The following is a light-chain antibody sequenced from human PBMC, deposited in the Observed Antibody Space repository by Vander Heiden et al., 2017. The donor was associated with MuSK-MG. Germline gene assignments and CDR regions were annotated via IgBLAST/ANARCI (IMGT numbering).Light chain of an antibody. CDR1: TGAVSSGLY. Sequence: QAVVTQEPSLTVSPGGTVTLNCGSSTGAVSSGLYPYWLQTKPGQPPRILIFDTRKRPSWTPARFSGSRLGATAALTLSGAQPEDEAYYYCFLSNRGFRVFGGGTKLTVL. J-gene: IGLJ3*02. CDR3: FLSNRGFRV. V-gene: IGLV7-46*01. CDR2: DTR.